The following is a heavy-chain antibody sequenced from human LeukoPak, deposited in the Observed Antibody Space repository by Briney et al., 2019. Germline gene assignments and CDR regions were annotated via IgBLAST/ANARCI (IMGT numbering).Heavy chain of an antibody. D-gene: IGHD5-24*01. J-gene: IGHJ4*02. Sequence: PSETLSLTCTVSGGSISRYYWSCIRQPPGKGLEWIGYIYYSGSTNYNPSLKSRVTISVDTSKNQFSLNLTSVTAADTAVYYCVRDKGDGTRPSSERFDYWGQGTLVTVSS. CDR2: IYYSGST. V-gene: IGHV4-59*01. CDR3: VRDKGDGTRPSSERFDY. CDR1: GGSISRYY.